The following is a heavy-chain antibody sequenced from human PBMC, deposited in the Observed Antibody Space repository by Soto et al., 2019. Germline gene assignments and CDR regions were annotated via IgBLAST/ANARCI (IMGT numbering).Heavy chain of an antibody. CDR2: MNPNSGNT. J-gene: IGHJ3*02. Sequence: QVQLVQSGAEVKKPGASVKVSCKASGYTFTSYDINWVRQATGQGLEWMGWMNPNSGNTGYAQKFQGRVTMTRNTSISTAYMELSSLRSEDPAVYYCARVYSSGWYDAFDIWGQGTMVTVSS. CDR1: GYTFTSYD. D-gene: IGHD6-19*01. CDR3: ARVYSSGWYDAFDI. V-gene: IGHV1-8*01.